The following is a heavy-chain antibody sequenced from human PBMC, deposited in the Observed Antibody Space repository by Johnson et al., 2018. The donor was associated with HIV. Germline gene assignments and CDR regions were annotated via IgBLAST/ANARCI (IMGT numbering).Heavy chain of an antibody. CDR3: ARDLVSLEDAFDI. J-gene: IGHJ3*02. Sequence: VQLVESGGGVVQPGRSLRLSCAASGFTFSSYAMHWVRPAPGKGLEGVSYISSGGSTISYADSGKARFTISRDNAKTSLYLQMKSLRAEETAVYYCARDLVSLEDAFDIWGQGTMVTVSS. V-gene: IGHV3-48*04. D-gene: IGHD3-16*02. CDR2: ISSGGSTI. CDR1: GFTFSSYA.